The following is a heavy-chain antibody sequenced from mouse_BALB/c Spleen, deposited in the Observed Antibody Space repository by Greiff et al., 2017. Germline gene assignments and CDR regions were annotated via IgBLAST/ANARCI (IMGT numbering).Heavy chain of an antibody. CDR3: ARRGGNCRWYFDD. V-gene: IGHV2-2*02. D-gene: IGHD2-1*01. CDR1: GFSLTSYG. J-gene: IGHJ1*01. Sequence: VQLQQSGPGLVQPSQSLSITCTVSGFSLTSYGVHWVRQSPGKGLEWLGVIWSGGSTDYNAAFISRLSISKDNTKSQVFFKMNSLQANDTAIYYCARRGGNCRWYFDDWGAGTTVTVSS. CDR2: IWSGGST.